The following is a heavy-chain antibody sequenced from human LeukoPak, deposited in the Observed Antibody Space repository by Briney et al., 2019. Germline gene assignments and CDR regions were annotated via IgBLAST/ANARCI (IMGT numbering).Heavy chain of an antibody. J-gene: IGHJ5*02. D-gene: IGHD1-26*01. CDR3: ARGVSELRSDWFDP. CDR2: MNPNSGNT. V-gene: IGHV1-8*03. Sequence: GASVKVSCKASGYTFTSYDINWVRQATGQGLEWVGWMNPNSGNTGYAQKFQGRVTITRNTSISTAYMELSSLRSEDTAVYYCARGVSELRSDWFDPWGQGTLVTVSS. CDR1: GYTFTSYD.